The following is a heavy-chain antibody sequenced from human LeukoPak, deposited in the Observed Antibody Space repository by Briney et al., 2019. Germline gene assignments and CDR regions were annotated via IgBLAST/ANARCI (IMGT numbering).Heavy chain of an antibody. CDR3: ARGDYYDSSGPYFDY. CDR1: GGSISSYY. V-gene: IGHV4-59*12. D-gene: IGHD3-22*01. CDR2: IYYSGST. Sequence: SETLSLTCTVSGGSISSYYWSWIRQPPGKGLEWIGYIYYSGSTNYNPSLKSRVTISVDTSKNQFSLKLSSVTAADTAVYYCARGDYYDSSGPYFDYWGLGTLVTVSS. J-gene: IGHJ4*02.